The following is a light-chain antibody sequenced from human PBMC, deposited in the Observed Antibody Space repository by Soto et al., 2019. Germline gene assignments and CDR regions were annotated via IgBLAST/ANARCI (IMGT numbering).Light chain of an antibody. J-gene: IGKJ5*01. CDR3: QQYHNWPPIT. V-gene: IGKV3-15*01. Sequence: EIVMTQSPVTLSVSPGERATLSGRASQSVSSNLAWYQQKPGQAPRLLIYDASTRATGIPARFSGSGSGTEFTLTISSLQSEDFAVYYCQQYHNWPPITFGQGTRLEIK. CDR2: DAS. CDR1: QSVSSN.